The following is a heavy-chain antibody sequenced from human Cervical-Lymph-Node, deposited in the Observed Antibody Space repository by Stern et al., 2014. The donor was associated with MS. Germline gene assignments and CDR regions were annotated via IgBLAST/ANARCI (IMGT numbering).Heavy chain of an antibody. Sequence: EVQLVESGGGLVQPGGSLRLSCVASGFSFINYWMHWVRQVPGKGLVWVSRIDGDGNKTTYADSVKGRFTISRDNAKNTLYLQMNSLRVEDTAVYYCAREYAIWSGYSSWGQGTLVTVSS. CDR2: IDGDGNKT. CDR1: GFSFINYW. V-gene: IGHV3-74*01. J-gene: IGHJ5*02. CDR3: AREYAIWSGYSS. D-gene: IGHD3-3*01.